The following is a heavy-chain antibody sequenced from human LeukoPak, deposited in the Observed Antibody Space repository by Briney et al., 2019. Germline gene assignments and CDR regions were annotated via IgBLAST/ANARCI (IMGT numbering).Heavy chain of an antibody. CDR2: ITPIVDIA. CDR1: GGSFSNYA. CDR3: ASGLGFCSGSDCTNLVKDYYYGMNV. D-gene: IGHD2-15*01. V-gene: IGHV1-69*04. J-gene: IGHJ6*02. Sequence: SVKVSCKASGGSFSNYAFSWVRQAPGQGLEWMGRITPIVDIAAYIQKFQGRVTITANKFTSTAYMELSSLTSEDTAVYYCASGLGFCSGSDCTNLVKDYYYGMNVWGQGTTVTVSS.